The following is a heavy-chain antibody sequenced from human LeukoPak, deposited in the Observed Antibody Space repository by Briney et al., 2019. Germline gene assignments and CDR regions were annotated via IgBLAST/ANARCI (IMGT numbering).Heavy chain of an antibody. Sequence: ASVKVSCKASGYTSTNYVIHWVRQAPGQRPEWMGWINAGNGDTKYSHHFQGRVTITRDTSAGTAYMEMSSLTSEDTALYYCARDDCGDACYPGGYWGQGTLVTVSS. CDR2: INAGNGDT. J-gene: IGHJ4*02. V-gene: IGHV1-3*01. CDR1: GYTSTNYV. D-gene: IGHD2-21*02. CDR3: ARDDCGDACYPGGY.